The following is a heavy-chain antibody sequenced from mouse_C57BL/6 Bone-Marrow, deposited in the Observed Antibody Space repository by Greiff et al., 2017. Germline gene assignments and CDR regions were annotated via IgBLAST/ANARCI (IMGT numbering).Heavy chain of an antibody. J-gene: IGHJ1*03. D-gene: IGHD1-1*01. V-gene: IGHV5-17*01. Sequence: EVQLVESGGGLVKPGGSLKLSCAASGFTFSDYGMHWVRQAPEKGLEWVAYISSGSSTIYYADTVQGRFTISRDNAKNTLFLQMTSLRSEDTAMYYCAYYGSSYWYFDVWGTGTTVTVSS. CDR1: GFTFSDYG. CDR3: AYYGSSYWYFDV. CDR2: ISSGSSTI.